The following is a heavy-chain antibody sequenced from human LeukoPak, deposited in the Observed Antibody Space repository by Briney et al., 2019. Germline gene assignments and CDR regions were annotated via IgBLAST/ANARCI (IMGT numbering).Heavy chain of an antibody. CDR2: INHSGST. D-gene: IGHD3-16*01. V-gene: IGHV4-34*01. J-gene: IGHJ4*02. CDR3: TQGAGWLIDY. Sequence: SETLSLTCAVYGGSFSGYYWSWIRQPPGKGLEWIGEINHSGSTNYNPSLKSRVTISVGTSKNQFSLKLSSVTAADTAVYYCTQGAGWLIDYWGQGILVSVSS. CDR1: GGSFSGYY.